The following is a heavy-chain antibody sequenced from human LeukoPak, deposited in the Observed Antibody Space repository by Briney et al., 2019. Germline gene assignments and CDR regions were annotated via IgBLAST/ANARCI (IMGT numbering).Heavy chain of an antibody. CDR3: ATNTMFRGIHAFGI. D-gene: IGHD3-10*01. J-gene: IGHJ3*02. V-gene: IGHV5-51*01. CDR1: GYSFTSYW. Sequence: GESLMIYCKGSGYSFTSYWIGWVRQMPGKGLEWMGIIYPGDSDTRYSPSFQGQVTISADKSISTAYLQWSSLKASDSAMYYCATNTMFRGIHAFGIWGQGTMVTVSS. CDR2: IYPGDSDT.